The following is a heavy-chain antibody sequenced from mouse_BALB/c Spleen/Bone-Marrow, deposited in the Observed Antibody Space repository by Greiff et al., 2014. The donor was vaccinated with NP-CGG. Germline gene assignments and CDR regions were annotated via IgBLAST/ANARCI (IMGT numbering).Heavy chain of an antibody. V-gene: IGHV3-1*02. CDR3: ARFAGTPYTMDY. Sequence: EVKLMESGPDLVKPSQSLSLTCTVTGYSITSYYSWHWIRQFPGNKLEWVGYIHYSGITVYNPSLKSRISITRDTSNNQFFLQLNSVTTEDTATYYCARFAGTPYTMDYWGQGTSVTVSS. CDR2: IHYSGIT. J-gene: IGHJ4*01. D-gene: IGHD4-1*01. CDR1: GYSITSYYS.